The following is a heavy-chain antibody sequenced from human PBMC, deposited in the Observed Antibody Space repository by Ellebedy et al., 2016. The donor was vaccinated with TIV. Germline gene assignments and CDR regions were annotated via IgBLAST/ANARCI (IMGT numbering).Heavy chain of an antibody. CDR2: ITNDYGNT. Sequence: ASVKVSXXASSYTFTTYTINWVRQAPGQGLEWLGWITNDYGNTNYAPKFQGRVTLTRDMSIYTVYMALTRLRSDDTAVYFCASWDSTVGNYDISTGSASQDNWGQGTRVTVSS. D-gene: IGHD3-9*01. V-gene: IGHV1-18*04. CDR1: SYTFTTYT. CDR3: ASWDSTVGNYDISTGSASQDN. J-gene: IGHJ4*02.